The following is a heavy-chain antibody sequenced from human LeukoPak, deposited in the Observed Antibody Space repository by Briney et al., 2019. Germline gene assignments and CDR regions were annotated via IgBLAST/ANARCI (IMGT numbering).Heavy chain of an antibody. CDR2: FDPEDGET. J-gene: IGHJ6*03. V-gene: IGHV1-24*01. D-gene: IGHD5-24*01. CDR1: GYTLTELS. Sequence: ASVKVSCKVSGYTLTELSMHWVRQAPGKGLEWMGGFDPEDGETIYAQKFQGRVTMTEDTSTDTAYMELSSLRSEDTAVYYCARRNGYNGGGYYYYYYMDVWGKGTTVTVSS. CDR3: ARRNGYNGGGYYYYYYMDV.